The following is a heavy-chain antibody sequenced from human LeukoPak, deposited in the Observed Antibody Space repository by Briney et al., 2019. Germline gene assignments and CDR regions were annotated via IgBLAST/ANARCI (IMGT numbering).Heavy chain of an antibody. V-gene: IGHV1-46*01. CDR3: ARDDRYYSGGGFDY. CDR2: INPSGGST. CDR1: GGTFSSYA. D-gene: IGHD3-10*01. J-gene: IGHJ4*02. Sequence: ASVKVSCKASGGTFSSYAISWVRQAPGQGLEWMGIINPSGGSTSCAQKFQGRVTMTRDMSTSTVYMELSSLRSEDTAVYYCARDDRYYSGGGFDYWGQGTLVTVSS.